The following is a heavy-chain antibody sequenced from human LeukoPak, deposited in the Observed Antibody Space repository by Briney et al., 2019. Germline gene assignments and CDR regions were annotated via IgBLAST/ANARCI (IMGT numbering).Heavy chain of an antibody. Sequence: KTGGSLRLSCAASGFTFSTYAMSWVRRAPGKGPEWVSSISGSGTYTYYADSVKGRFTISRDNAKNSLYLQMNSLRAEDTAVYYCARDVVRSTYLYGGRDNGDTVSS. D-gene: IGHD2-15*01. CDR1: GFTFSTYA. CDR2: ISGSGTYT. V-gene: IGHV3-21*01. J-gene: IGHJ2*01. CDR3: ARDVVRSTYLY.